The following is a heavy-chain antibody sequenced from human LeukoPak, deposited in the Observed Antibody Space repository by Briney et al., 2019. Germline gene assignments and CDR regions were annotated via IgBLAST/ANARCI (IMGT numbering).Heavy chain of an antibody. CDR3: ARTQSSLGYCSSTSCYSYYGMDV. Sequence: GGSLRLSCAASGFTFSSYAMHWVRQAPGKGLEWVAVISYDGSNKYYADSVKGRFTISRDNSKNTLYLQMNSLRAEDTAVYYCARTQSSLGYCSSTSCYSYYGMDVWGQGTTVTVSS. CDR2: ISYDGSNK. V-gene: IGHV3-30-3*01. D-gene: IGHD2-2*01. CDR1: GFTFSSYA. J-gene: IGHJ6*02.